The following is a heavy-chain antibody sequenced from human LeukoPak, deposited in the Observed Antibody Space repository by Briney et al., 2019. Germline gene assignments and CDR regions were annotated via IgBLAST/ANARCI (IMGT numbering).Heavy chain of an antibody. D-gene: IGHD3-22*01. V-gene: IGHV4-34*01. CDR1: GGSLSGYY. J-gene: IGHJ4*02. Sequence: SETLSLTCAVYGGSLSGYYWSWIRQPPGKGLEWLGEINHSGSTNYNPSLKSRVTISVDTSKNQFSLKLSSVTAADTAVYYCARRTQGWLLLSNFDYWGQGTLVTVSS. CDR3: ARRTQGWLLLSNFDY. CDR2: INHSGST.